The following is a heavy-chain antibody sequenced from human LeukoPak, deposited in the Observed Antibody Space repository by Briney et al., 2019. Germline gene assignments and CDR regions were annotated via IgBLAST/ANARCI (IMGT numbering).Heavy chain of an antibody. CDR3: ARDVSVAGLDY. CDR2: INHSGST. V-gene: IGHV4-34*01. Sequence: PSETLSLTCAVYGGPFSGYYWSWIRQPPGKGLEWIGEINHSGSTNYNPSLKSRVTISVDTSKNQFSLKLSSVTAADTAVYYCARDVSVAGLDYWGQGTLVTVSS. D-gene: IGHD6-19*01. CDR1: GGPFSGYY. J-gene: IGHJ4*02.